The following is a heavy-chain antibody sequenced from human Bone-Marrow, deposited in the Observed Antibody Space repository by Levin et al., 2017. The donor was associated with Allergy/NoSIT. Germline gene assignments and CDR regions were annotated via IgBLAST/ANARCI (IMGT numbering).Heavy chain of an antibody. CDR2: IYYTGAT. CDR1: GISGYY. J-gene: IGHJ4*02. Sequence: PSETLSLTCSVSGISGYYWTWLRQPPGKGLEWIGYIYYTGATTYNPSLKSRVTMSVVTSKNQFSLKVNSVTAADTAVYYCARVMRWPTGYFDYWGQGALVIVAS. D-gene: IGHD5-24*01. CDR3: ARVMRWPTGYFDY. V-gene: IGHV4-59*01.